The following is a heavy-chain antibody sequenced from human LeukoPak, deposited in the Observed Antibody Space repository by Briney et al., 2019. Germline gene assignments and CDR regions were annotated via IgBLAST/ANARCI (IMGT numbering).Heavy chain of an antibody. V-gene: IGHV3-30*02. CDR2: IRYDGSNK. CDR1: GFNFSNYG. Sequence: GGSLRLSCAASGFNFSNYGMHWVRQAPGKGLEWVAFIRYDGSNKYYADSVKGRFTISRDNSKNTLYLQMNSLRAEDTAVYYCAKHGYGSGSRSRGAFDIWGQGTMVTVSS. CDR3: AKHGYGSGSRSRGAFDI. J-gene: IGHJ3*02. D-gene: IGHD3-10*01.